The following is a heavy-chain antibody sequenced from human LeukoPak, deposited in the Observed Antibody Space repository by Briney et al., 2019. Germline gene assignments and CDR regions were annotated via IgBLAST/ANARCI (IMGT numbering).Heavy chain of an antibody. J-gene: IGHJ4*02. Sequence: PGGSLRLSCAASGFTFSSYSMNWVRQAPGKGLEWVSYISSSGSTIYYADSVKGRFTISRDNAKSSLYLQMNSLRAEDTAVYYCAREPWTTEAGWGQGTLVTVSS. CDR1: GFTFSSYS. V-gene: IGHV3-48*01. CDR2: ISSSGSTI. D-gene: IGHD4-11*01. CDR3: AREPWTTEAG.